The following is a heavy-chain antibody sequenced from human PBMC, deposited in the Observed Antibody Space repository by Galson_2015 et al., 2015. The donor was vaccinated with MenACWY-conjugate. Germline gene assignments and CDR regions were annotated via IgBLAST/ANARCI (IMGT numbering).Heavy chain of an antibody. D-gene: IGHD1-26*01. J-gene: IGHJ6*02. Sequence: NYAQRFQGRVTMTADKSTSTAYMELSSLRSEDTAVYYCARDMGSVGDVWGQGTSVTVSS. V-gene: IGHV1-69*04. CDR3: ARDMGSVGDV.